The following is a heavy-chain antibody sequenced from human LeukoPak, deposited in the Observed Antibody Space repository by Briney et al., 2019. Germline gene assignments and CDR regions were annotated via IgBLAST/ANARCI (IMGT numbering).Heavy chain of an antibody. CDR2: ISSSGSTI. V-gene: IGHV3-48*03. Sequence: PGGSLRLSCAASGFAFRNSGMNWVRQAPGKGLEWVSYISSSGSTIYYADSVKGRFTISRDNAKNSLNLQMNSLRAEDTAVYYCARESWAGYDDVWESYRYTGLDYWGQGTLVTVSS. D-gene: IGHD3-16*02. J-gene: IGHJ4*02. CDR3: ARESWAGYDDVWESYRYTGLDY. CDR1: GFAFRNSG.